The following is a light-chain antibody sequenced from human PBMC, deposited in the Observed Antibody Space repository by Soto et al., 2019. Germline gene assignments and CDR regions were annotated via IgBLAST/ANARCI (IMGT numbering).Light chain of an antibody. V-gene: IGLV2-14*03. J-gene: IGLJ2*01. CDR3: RSYATSSVV. CDR2: DVN. CDR1: SSDVGAYNH. Sequence: QSVLTQPASVSGSPGQSIAISCTGTSSDVGAYNHVSWYQQHPGKAPKLMIYDVNSRPSGVSDRFSGSKSGNTASLTISGLQAEDEADYYCRSYATSSVVFGGGTKLTVL.